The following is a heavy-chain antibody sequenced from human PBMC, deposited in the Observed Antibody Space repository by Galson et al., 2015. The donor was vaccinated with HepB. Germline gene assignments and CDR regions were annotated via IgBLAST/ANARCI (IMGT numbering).Heavy chain of an antibody. CDR2: ISYDGSNK. CDR3: ARGLLRRSYGYPGLFDP. Sequence: SLRLSCAASGFTFSSYGMHWVRQAPGKGLEWVAVISYDGSNKYYADSVKGRFTISRDNSKNTLYLQMNSLRAEDTAVYYCARGLLRRSYGYPGLFDPWGQGTLVTVSS. V-gene: IGHV3-30*03. D-gene: IGHD5-18*01. J-gene: IGHJ5*02. CDR1: GFTFSSYG.